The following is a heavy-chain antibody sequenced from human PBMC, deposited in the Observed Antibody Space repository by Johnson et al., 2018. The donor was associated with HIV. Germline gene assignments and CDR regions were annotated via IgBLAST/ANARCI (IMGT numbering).Heavy chain of an antibody. Sequence: VQLVESGGGLVQPGGSLRLSCAVSGFSFSSYWMHWVRQPPGKGLVWVSRINSDGTTTTYADSVKGRFTISRDNAKNTLYLQMNSLRAEDTAVYYCARDSGQGWELLTDAFDIWGQGTMVTVFS. CDR1: GFSFSSYW. D-gene: IGHD1-26*01. CDR3: ARDSGQGWELLTDAFDI. CDR2: INSDGTTT. J-gene: IGHJ3*02. V-gene: IGHV3-74*01.